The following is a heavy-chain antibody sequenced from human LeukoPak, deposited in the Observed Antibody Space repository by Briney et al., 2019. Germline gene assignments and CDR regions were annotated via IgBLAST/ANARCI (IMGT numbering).Heavy chain of an antibody. CDR3: ARHPFATPFDY. CDR2: IYSTGDT. V-gene: IGHV4-59*08. Sequence: PSETLSLTSTVSGGSISGFYWSWIRQPPGKGLEGIGYIYSTGDTNSDPSLKSRVTVSLDTSKNQVSLRLSSVTAADTAVYYCARHPFATPFDYWGRGTLVTVSS. D-gene: IGHD1-26*01. J-gene: IGHJ4*02. CDR1: GGSISGFY.